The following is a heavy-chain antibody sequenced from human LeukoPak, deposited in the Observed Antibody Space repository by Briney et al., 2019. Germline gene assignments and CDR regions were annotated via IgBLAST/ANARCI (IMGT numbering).Heavy chain of an antibody. CDR2: IIPIFGIP. V-gene: IGHV1-69*13. CDR1: GYTFTSYA. D-gene: IGHD6-25*01. CDR3: GLSGNYYYYYMDV. J-gene: IGHJ6*03. Sequence: SVKVSCKASGYTFTSYAMNWVRQAPGQGLEWMGGIIPIFGIPDSAQKFQGRLTITADESTTTAYMELSSLRSDDTAIYYCGLSGNYYYYYMDVWGKGTTVTISS.